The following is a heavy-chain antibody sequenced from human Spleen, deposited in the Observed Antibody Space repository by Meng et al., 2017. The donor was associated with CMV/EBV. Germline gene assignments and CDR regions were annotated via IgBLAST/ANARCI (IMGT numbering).Heavy chain of an antibody. CDR1: GYSFTGYY. Sequence: QGQMVQAGGEVKKPGALVKDSCKASGYSFTGYYMHWVRQAPGQGLEWMGWINPNSGGTNYAQKFQGRVTMTRDTSISTAYMELSRLRSDDTAVYYCARVGFGWGKFGDYWGQGTLVTVSS. CDR3: ARVGFGWGKFGDY. D-gene: IGHD3-10*01. CDR2: INPNSGGT. J-gene: IGHJ4*02. V-gene: IGHV1-2*02.